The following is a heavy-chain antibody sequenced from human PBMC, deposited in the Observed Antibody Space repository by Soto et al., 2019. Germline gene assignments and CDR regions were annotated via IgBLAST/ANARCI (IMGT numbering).Heavy chain of an antibody. J-gene: IGHJ3*02. CDR3: ARDQAYYDILTGYLHLSAFDI. D-gene: IGHD3-9*01. V-gene: IGHV1-18*01. CDR2: ISPYNGNT. CDR1: GYTFISYG. Sequence: ASVKVSCKASGYTFISYGISWVRQAPGQGLEWMGWISPYNGNTNYAQTFQGRATMTTDRSTSTVYMELRSLRSEDTAVYYCARDQAYYDILTGYLHLSAFDIWGQGTMVTVSS.